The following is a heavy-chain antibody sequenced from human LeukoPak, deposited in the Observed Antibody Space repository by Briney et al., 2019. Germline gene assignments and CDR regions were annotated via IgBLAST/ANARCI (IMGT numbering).Heavy chain of an antibody. CDR1: GFTFSSYG. CDR2: ISGSGGST. Sequence: GGSLRLSCAASGFTFSSYGMSWVRQAPGKGLEWVSAISGSGGSTYYADSVKGRFTISRDNSKNTLYLQMNSLRAEDTAVYYCAKDLTAYSSSWYSYFDYWGQGTLVTVSS. D-gene: IGHD6-13*01. CDR3: AKDLTAYSSSWYSYFDY. V-gene: IGHV3-23*01. J-gene: IGHJ4*02.